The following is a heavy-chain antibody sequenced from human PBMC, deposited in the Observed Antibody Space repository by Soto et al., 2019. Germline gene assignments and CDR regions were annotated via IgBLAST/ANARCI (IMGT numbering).Heavy chain of an antibody. CDR2: VSSSGST. Sequence: RSLTCTVSGGSISGDHWNWIRQPPGKGLEWIAYVSSSGSTKYNPSLKSRVTISIDTTKNQFSLRLSSVTAADTAVYYCASGFYDSRGYSEAFDIWGQGTKVTVSS. D-gene: IGHD3-22*01. J-gene: IGHJ3*02. CDR3: ASGFYDSRGYSEAFDI. CDR1: GGSISGDH. V-gene: IGHV4-59*01.